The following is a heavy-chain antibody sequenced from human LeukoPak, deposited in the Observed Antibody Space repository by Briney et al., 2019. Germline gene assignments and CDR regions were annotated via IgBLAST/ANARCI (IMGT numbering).Heavy chain of an antibody. CDR2: ISGSGDNT. V-gene: IGHV3-23*01. CDR3: ARWAGIYSYGRRYNWFDP. D-gene: IGHD5-18*01. CDR1: GLTFSNYA. Sequence: GGSLRLSCAASGLTFSNYAMNWVRQAPGKGLEWVSAISGSGDNTYYGDSVKGRFTNSRDNSKNTLFLQMNSLRAEDTAVYYCARWAGIYSYGRRYNWFDPWGQGTLVTVSS. J-gene: IGHJ5*02.